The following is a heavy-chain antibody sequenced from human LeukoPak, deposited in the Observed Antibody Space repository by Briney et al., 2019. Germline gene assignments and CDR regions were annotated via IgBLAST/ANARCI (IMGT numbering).Heavy chain of an antibody. CDR1: GFTFRNYW. J-gene: IGHJ4*02. CDR3: AANGGPFDF. Sequence: AGGSLRLSCAASGFTFRNYWMSWVRQAPGKGLEFVANIKQEGSEKYYVDPVKGRFTISRDNAKNSLYLQMNGLRAEDTAVYYCAANGGPFDFWGQGTLVTVSA. D-gene: IGHD4-23*01. V-gene: IGHV3-7*05. CDR2: IKQEGSEK.